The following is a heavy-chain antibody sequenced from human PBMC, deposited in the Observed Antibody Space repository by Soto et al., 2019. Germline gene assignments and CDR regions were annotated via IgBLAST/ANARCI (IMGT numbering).Heavy chain of an antibody. V-gene: IGHV4-39*01. D-gene: IGHD6-13*01. Sequence: SETLSLTCTVSGDSINSGTYSWGWIRQPPGKGLEDIGTIYYSGNTYYNSSLKSRVTISLDTSKNQFSLKLTSVTAADTAVYYCRRSSRYSTDVWGQGTTVTVSS. J-gene: IGHJ6*02. CDR1: GDSINSGTYS. CDR3: RRSSRYSTDV. CDR2: IYYSGNT.